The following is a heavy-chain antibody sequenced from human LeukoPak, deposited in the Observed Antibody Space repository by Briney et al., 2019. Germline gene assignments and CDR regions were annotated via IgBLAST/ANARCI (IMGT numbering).Heavy chain of an antibody. J-gene: IGHJ3*02. CDR2: ISGGGST. D-gene: IGHD1-26*01. Sequence: GGSLRLSRAASGFTFNNYAMTWVRQAPGKGLEWVSAISGGGSTYNADSVKGRFTISRDNSKNALYLQMNSLRAEDTAVYYCAKSRWETYAVRAFDIWGQGTMVTVSS. V-gene: IGHV3-23*01. CDR1: GFTFNNYA. CDR3: AKSRWETYAVRAFDI.